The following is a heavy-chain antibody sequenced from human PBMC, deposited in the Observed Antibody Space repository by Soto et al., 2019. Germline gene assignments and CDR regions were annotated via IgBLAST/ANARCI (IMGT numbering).Heavy chain of an antibody. Sequence: GESLKISCKGSGYSFTSYWITWVRQMPGKGLEWMGMIDPTDSYTKYSPSFQGHVTISADKSISTAFLQWSSLQASDTAMYYCARHAVVQGATTVEWFDPWGQGTLVTVSS. V-gene: IGHV5-10-1*01. CDR3: ARHAVVQGATTVEWFDP. J-gene: IGHJ5*02. D-gene: IGHD1-26*01. CDR1: GYSFTSYW. CDR2: IDPTDSYT.